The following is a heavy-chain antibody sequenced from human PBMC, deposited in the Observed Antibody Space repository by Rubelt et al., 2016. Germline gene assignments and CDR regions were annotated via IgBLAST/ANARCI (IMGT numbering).Heavy chain of an antibody. Sequence: GSGGGLVQPGGSLRLSCAASGFSVSRKYMSWVRQAPGKGLEWVSYISSSGSTIYYADSVKGRFTISRDNAKNSLYLQMNSLRAEDTAVYYCVREGFRSYGMDVWGQGTAVTVSS. CDR2: ISSSGSTI. V-gene: IGHV3-48*03. J-gene: IGHJ6*02. CDR3: VREGFRSYGMDV. CDR1: GFSVSRKY.